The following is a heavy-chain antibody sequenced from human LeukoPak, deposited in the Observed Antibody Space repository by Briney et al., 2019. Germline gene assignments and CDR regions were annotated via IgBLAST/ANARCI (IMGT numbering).Heavy chain of an antibody. CDR1: GFTVSSNY. CDR2: IYSGGST. CDR3: ARGYYDFWSGYSPADY. V-gene: IGHV3-53*01. J-gene: IGHJ4*02. D-gene: IGHD3-3*01. Sequence: PGGSLRLSCAASGFTVSSNYMSWVRLAPGKGLEWVSVIYSGGSTYYADSVKGRFTISRDNSKNTLYLQMNSLRAEDTAVYYCARGYYDFWSGYSPADYWGQGTLVTVSS.